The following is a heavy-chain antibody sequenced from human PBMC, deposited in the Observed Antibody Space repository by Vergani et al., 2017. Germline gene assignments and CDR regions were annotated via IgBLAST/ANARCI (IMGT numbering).Heavy chain of an antibody. D-gene: IGHD3-16*01. CDR1: GFTFQAFA. CDR2: IDRNYGVK. V-gene: IGHV3-9*01. J-gene: IGHJ2*01. Sequence: VEAGGGLVQPGGSLRLSCTASGFTFQAFAFHWVRQVSGRGLEWVSGIDRNYGVKNGNSFEGRFSISRGNAKKAVFLQMNNLRHEDTALYFCVKDNDYDADGPFDLWGRGTLVTVSS. CDR3: VKDNDYDADGPFDL.